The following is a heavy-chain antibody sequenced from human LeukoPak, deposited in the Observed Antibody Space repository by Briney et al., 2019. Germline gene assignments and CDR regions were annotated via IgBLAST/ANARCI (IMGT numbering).Heavy chain of an antibody. V-gene: IGHV1-2*02. CDR3: ASTTTYSSGWYQYYFDY. J-gene: IGHJ4*02. D-gene: IGHD6-19*01. Sequence: ASVKVSCKASGYTFTGYYMHWVRPAPGQGLEWMGWINPNSGGTNYAQKFQGRVTMTRDTPISTAYMELSRLRSDDTAVYYCASTTTYSSGWYQYYFDYWGQGTLVTVSS. CDR2: INPNSGGT. CDR1: GYTFTGYY.